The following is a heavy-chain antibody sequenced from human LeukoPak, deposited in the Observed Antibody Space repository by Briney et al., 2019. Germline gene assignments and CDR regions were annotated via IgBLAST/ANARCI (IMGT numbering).Heavy chain of an antibody. V-gene: IGHV1-2*02. J-gene: IGHJ4*02. CDR3: ARALPYCSSTSCYHWAPFDY. CDR2: INPNSGGT. Sequence: ASVKVSCKASGYTFTGYYMHWVRQAPGQGLEWMGWINPNSGGTNYAQKFQGRVTMTRDTSISTAYMELSRQRSDDTAVYYCARALPYCSSTSCYHWAPFDYWGQGTLVTVSS. CDR1: GYTFTGYY. D-gene: IGHD2-2*01.